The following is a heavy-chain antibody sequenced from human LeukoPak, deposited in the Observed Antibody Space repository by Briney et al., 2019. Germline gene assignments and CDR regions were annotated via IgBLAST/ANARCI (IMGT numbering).Heavy chain of an antibody. CDR3: ARAMEVRIVVVPAATPREDY. CDR1: GYTFTSYG. J-gene: IGHJ4*02. CDR2: ISAYNGNT. V-gene: IGHV1-18*01. D-gene: IGHD2-2*01. Sequence: ASVTVSCKASGYTFTSYGISWVRQAPGQGLEWMGWISAYNGNTNYAQKLQGSVTMTTDTSTSTAYMELRSLRSDDTAVYYCARAMEVRIVVVPAATPREDYWGQGTLVTVSS.